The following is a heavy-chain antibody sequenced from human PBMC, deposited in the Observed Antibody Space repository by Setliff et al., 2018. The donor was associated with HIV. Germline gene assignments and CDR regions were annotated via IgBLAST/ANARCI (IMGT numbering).Heavy chain of an antibody. CDR2: IYHSGTT. CDR3: ARQGDPVYGGSSGVFDC. V-gene: IGHV4-38-2*01. Sequence: PSETLSLTCAVSGYSISGGYYWGWIRQPPRKGLEWIGSIYHSGTTYYNPSLKNRVTISLDTSKNQFSLKLSSVTASDTAVFYCARQGDPVYGGSSGVFDCWGQGTLVTVSS. J-gene: IGHJ4*02. D-gene: IGHD2-15*01. CDR1: GYSISGGYY.